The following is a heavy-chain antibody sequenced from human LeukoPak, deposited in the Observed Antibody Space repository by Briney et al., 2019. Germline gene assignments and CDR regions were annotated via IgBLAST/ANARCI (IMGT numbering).Heavy chain of an antibody. V-gene: IGHV3-48*01. J-gene: IGHJ4*02. D-gene: IGHD2-21*01. CDR1: EFTFSTYS. Sequence: PGGSLRLSCAASEFTFSTYSMNWVRQAPGKGLEWISYISSTSSAIYYADSVKGRLTISRDNSKNTLYLQMNSLRAEDTAVYYCAKDWGSYCGGYCSFDYWGQGTLVTVSS. CDR3: AKDWGSYCGGYCSFDY. CDR2: ISSTSSAI.